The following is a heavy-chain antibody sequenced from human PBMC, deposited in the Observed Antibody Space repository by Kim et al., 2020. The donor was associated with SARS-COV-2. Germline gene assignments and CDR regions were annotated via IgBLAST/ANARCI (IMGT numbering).Heavy chain of an antibody. V-gene: IGHV1-3*01. CDR1: GYTFTSYA. Sequence: ASVKVSCKASGYTFTSYAMHWVRQAPGQRLEWMGWINAGNGNTKYSQKFQGRVTITRDTSARTAYMELSSLRSEDTAVYYCARVGNYCSGGSCYDYWGQGTPVTVSS. D-gene: IGHD2-15*01. J-gene: IGHJ4*02. CDR2: INAGNGNT. CDR3: ARVGNYCSGGSCYDY.